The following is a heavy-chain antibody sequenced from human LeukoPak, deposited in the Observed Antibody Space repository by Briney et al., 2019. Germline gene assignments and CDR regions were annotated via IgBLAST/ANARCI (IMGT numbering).Heavy chain of an antibody. Sequence: PGGSPRLSCAASGFTFSTYAMNWVRQAPGKGLEWVSYISGSSSNIFYADSVKGRFTISRDNAKNSLYLQMNSLRAEDTAVYYCARDDTVTSHFDYWGQGTLVTVSS. J-gene: IGHJ4*02. CDR3: ARDDTVTSHFDY. V-gene: IGHV3-48*01. CDR2: ISGSSSNI. D-gene: IGHD4-11*01. CDR1: GFTFSTYA.